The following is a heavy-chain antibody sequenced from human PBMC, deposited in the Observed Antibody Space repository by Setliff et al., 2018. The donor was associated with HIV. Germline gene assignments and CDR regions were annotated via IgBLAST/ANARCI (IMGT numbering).Heavy chain of an antibody. Sequence: ASGEVSCKASGYTFTSCFMHWVRQAPGQGLEYMGIINPSDGTTDYTQKFQDRVAMTADTSTNTVYMELSSLRSEDTAIYYCARGGPGSSFGYDWFDPGAREPPVTV. D-gene: IGHD5-18*01. V-gene: IGHV1-46*01. J-gene: IGHJ5*02. CDR2: INPSDGTT. CDR3: ARGGPGSSFGYDWFDP. CDR1: GYTFTSCF.